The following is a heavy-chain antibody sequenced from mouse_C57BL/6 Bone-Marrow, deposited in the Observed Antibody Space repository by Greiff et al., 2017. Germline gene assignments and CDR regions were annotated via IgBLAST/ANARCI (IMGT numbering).Heavy chain of an antibody. Sequence: QVQLKESGAELVRPGTSVKMSCKASGYTFTNYWIGWAKQRPGHGLEWIGEIYPGGGYTNYNEKFKGKATLTADKSSSTAYMQFSSLTSEDSAIYYCARLTGTFFDYWGQGTTLTVSS. CDR2: IYPGGGYT. J-gene: IGHJ2*01. D-gene: IGHD4-1*01. CDR3: ARLTGTFFDY. CDR1: GYTFTNYW. V-gene: IGHV1-63*01.